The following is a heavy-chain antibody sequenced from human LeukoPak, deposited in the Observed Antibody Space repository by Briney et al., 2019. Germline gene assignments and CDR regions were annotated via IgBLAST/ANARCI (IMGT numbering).Heavy chain of an antibody. CDR1: GGSISSYY. CDR3: ARAGIAAAGMRRYYYYYMDV. Sequence: SETLSLTCTVSGGSISSYYWSWIRQPAGKGLEWIGRIYTSGSTNYNPSLKSRVTMSVDTSKSQFSLKLSSVTAADTAVYYCARAGIAAAGMRRYYYYYMDVWGKGTTVTVSS. V-gene: IGHV4-4*07. CDR2: IYTSGST. J-gene: IGHJ6*03. D-gene: IGHD6-13*01.